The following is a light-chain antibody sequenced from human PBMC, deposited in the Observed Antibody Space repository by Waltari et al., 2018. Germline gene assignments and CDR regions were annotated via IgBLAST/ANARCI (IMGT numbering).Light chain of an antibody. V-gene: IGLV1-44*01. Sequence: QSILTQPPSASSTPGQRVTSPCSGSTSNIGKNTVNWYQQVPGMPPKLLLFSNAQRPSGVPARFSASKSGTSASLAISGLQSEDEADFYCATWDDNLDMLLFGGGTKLTVL. J-gene: IGLJ3*02. CDR2: SNA. CDR1: TSNIGKNT. CDR3: ATWDDNLDMLL.